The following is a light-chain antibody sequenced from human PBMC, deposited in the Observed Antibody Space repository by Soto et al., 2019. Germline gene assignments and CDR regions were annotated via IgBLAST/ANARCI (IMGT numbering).Light chain of an antibody. V-gene: IGKV1-5*01. CDR2: DAS. CDR1: QSITNW. Sequence: DIQMTQSPSSLSASVGDRVTITCRASQSITNWLAWYQQKPGKAPKLLIYDASSLESGVPSRFSGGGFGTEFTLTINSLQPDDFATYYCQQYNTYSTFGHGTKVDIK. CDR3: QQYNTYST. J-gene: IGKJ1*01.